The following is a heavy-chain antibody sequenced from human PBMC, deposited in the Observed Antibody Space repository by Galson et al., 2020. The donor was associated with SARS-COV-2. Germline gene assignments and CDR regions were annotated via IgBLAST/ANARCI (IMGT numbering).Heavy chain of an antibody. CDR3: ARGFEIVYTNSSPDAFDF. V-gene: IGHV4-34*01. J-gene: IGHJ3*01. Sequence: SETLSLTCAVYGGSFSGHYWSWIRQPPGKGLEWIGEISHSGNTNYNSSLKSRVTISVDTSKNQFSLKLTSVTAADTAVYYCARGFEIVYTNSSPDAFDFWGQGTMVTVSS. CDR2: ISHSGNT. D-gene: IGHD6-6*01. CDR1: GGSFSGHY.